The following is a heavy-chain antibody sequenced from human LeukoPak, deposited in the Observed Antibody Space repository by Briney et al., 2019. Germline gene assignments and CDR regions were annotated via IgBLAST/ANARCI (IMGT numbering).Heavy chain of an antibody. CDR1: GFTFSDYY. Sequence: KPGGSLRLSCAASGFTFSDYYMSWLRQAPGKGLEWVSSISSSSSYTNYADSVKGRFTISRDNANNSLYLQMNSLRAEDTAVYYCARVRDSSVWIRPNGFDPWGQGTLVTVSS. CDR2: ISSSSSYT. CDR3: ARVRDSSVWIRPNGFDP. D-gene: IGHD6-19*01. V-gene: IGHV3-11*05. J-gene: IGHJ5*02.